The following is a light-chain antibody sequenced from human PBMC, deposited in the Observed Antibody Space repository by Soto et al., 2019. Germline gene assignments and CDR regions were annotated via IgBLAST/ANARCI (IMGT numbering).Light chain of an antibody. V-gene: IGKV3-20*01. CDR1: ESVSGSY. Sequence: EIVLTQSPGTLSLSPGERATLSCRASESVSGSYLAWYQQKPGQAPRLLIFGASSRATGTPDRFSGSGSGTDFTLTISRLEPEDFAVYYCQQYGSSPPWTFXQGTKVDIK. J-gene: IGKJ1*01. CDR2: GAS. CDR3: QQYGSSPPWT.